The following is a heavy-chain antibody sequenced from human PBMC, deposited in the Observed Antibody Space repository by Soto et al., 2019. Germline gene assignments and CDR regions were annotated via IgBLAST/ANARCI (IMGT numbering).Heavy chain of an antibody. Sequence: QVQLVQSGAEVKKPGASVKVSCKASGYTFTTYGISWVRKAPGQGLEWMGGISAYNGNTNYAQKLQGRVTMTTDTSTSTAYMELRSLRSDDTAVYYCARLARSDILTGYYGFDYWGQGTLVTVSS. J-gene: IGHJ4*02. D-gene: IGHD3-9*01. CDR2: ISAYNGNT. CDR3: ARLARSDILTGYYGFDY. CDR1: GYTFTTYG. V-gene: IGHV1-18*01.